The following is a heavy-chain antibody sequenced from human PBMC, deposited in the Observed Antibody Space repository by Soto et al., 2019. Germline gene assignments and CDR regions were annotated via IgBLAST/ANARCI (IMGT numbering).Heavy chain of an antibody. CDR2: ISSSGSTI. V-gene: IGHV3-48*03. CDR3: ARNNYGARIIDF. D-gene: IGHD3-16*01. CDR1: GFTFSSYE. J-gene: IGHJ4*02. Sequence: PGGSLRLSCTASGFTFSSYEMNWVRQAPGKGLEWVSYISSSGSTIYYADSVKGRFTISRDNAKKSLHLQMNSLRAEDTAVYYCARNNYGARIIDFWGQGTQVTVSS.